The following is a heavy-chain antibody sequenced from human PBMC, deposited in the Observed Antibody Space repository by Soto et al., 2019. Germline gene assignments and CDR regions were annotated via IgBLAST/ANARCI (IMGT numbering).Heavy chain of an antibody. D-gene: IGHD3-10*01. J-gene: IGHJ4*02. V-gene: IGHV1-18*01. Sequence: QVQLVQSGAEVKKPGASVKVSCKASGYTFTSYGISWVRQAPGQGLEWMGWISAYNGNTNYAQKLQGRVTMTTDTSXXTAYMELRSLRSDDTAVYYCARGRITMVRGVDTDYWGQGTLVTVSS. CDR1: GYTFTSYG. CDR2: ISAYNGNT. CDR3: ARGRITMVRGVDTDY.